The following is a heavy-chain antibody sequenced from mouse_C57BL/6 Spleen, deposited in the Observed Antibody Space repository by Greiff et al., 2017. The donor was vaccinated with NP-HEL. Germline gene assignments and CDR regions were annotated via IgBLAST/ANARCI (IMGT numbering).Heavy chain of an antibody. Sequence: DVKLVESGGGLVKPGGSLKLSCAASGFTFSSYAMSWVRQTPEKRLEWVATISDGGSYTYYPDNVKGRFTISRDNAKNNLYLQMSHLKSEDTAMYYCARDPPLYGSSYVTWFAYWGQGTLVTVSA. V-gene: IGHV5-4*01. CDR1: GFTFSSYA. J-gene: IGHJ3*01. D-gene: IGHD1-1*01. CDR3: ARDPPLYGSSYVTWFAY. CDR2: ISDGGSYT.